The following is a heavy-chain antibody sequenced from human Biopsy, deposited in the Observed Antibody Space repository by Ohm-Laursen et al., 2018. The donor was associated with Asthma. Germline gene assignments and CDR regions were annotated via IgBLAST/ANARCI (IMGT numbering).Heavy chain of an antibody. CDR1: GFTFGDYW. Sequence: SLRLSCSASGFTFGDYWMSWVRQVPGKGLEWVANIKHDGTEKNHVDSLKGRFTISRDNAKNSLYLQMNSLRAEDTAVYYCARGPELDVWGQGTTVTVSS. CDR2: IKHDGTEK. V-gene: IGHV3-7*01. CDR3: ARGPELDV. J-gene: IGHJ6*02.